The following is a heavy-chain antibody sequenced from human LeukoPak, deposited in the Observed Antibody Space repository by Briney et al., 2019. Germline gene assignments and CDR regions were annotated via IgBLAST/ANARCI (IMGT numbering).Heavy chain of an antibody. Sequence: ASVKVSCKASGYTFTSYDINWVRQATGQGLEWMGLINPNSGNTGYAQKFQGRVTITRNTSISTAYMELSSLRSEDTAVYYCARGPTVDDFWSGYSVVTWFDPWGQGTLVTVSS. V-gene: IGHV1-8*03. CDR1: GYTFTSYD. D-gene: IGHD3-3*01. CDR2: INPNSGNT. J-gene: IGHJ5*02. CDR3: ARGPTVDDFWSGYSVVTWFDP.